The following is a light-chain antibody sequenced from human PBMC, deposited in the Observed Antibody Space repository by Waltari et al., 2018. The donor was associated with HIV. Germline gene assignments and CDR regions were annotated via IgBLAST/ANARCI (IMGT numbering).Light chain of an antibody. Sequence: QSVLTQTPSLSGTPGQRVTISCSGGYSNIGSNTVNWYQQFPGTAPRLLIYSKNQRPSGVPDRFSGSKSGTSASLVISELQSQDEADYHCAAWDDSLHGELFGGGTKLTVL. CDR1: YSNIGSNT. CDR2: SKN. J-gene: IGLJ2*01. V-gene: IGLV1-44*01. CDR3: AAWDDSLHGEL.